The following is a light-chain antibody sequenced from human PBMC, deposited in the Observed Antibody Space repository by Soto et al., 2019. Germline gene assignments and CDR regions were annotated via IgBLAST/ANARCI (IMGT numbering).Light chain of an antibody. CDR1: SSNIGSNP. V-gene: IGLV1-44*01. CDR2: SKN. J-gene: IGLJ3*02. CDR3: AAWDDSLHGWV. Sequence: QSVLTQPPSASGTPGQRVTISCSGSSSNIGSNPVDWYQQLPGTAPKLLIYSKNQRPSGVPDRFSGSKSGTSASLAISGLQSEDEADYYCAAWDDSLHGWVFGGGTKLTVL.